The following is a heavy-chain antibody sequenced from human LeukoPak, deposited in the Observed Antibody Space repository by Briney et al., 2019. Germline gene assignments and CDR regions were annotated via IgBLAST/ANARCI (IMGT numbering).Heavy chain of an antibody. J-gene: IGHJ4*02. CDR1: EFTYG. CDR2: ISSSGSNT. CDR3: AKGSYYDSSGSFYFDY. Sequence: GGSLRLSCAASEFTYGMNWVRQAPGKGLECVSAISSSGSNTYYADSVKGRFTISRDNSKNTLYLQMNSLRAEDTAAYYCAKGSYYDSSGSFYFDYWGQGTLVTVSS. D-gene: IGHD3-22*01. V-gene: IGHV3-23*01.